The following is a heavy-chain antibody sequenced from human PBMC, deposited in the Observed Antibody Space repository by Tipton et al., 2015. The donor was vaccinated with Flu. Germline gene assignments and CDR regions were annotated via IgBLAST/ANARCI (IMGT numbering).Heavy chain of an antibody. V-gene: IGHV3-30*04. Sequence: SLRLSCAASGFTFSSYAMHWVRQAPGKGLEWVAVISDDGSNKYYADAVKGRFTISRDNSKNTLYLQMNSLRAEDTAVYYCARASYYYDSSGYDPADYWGQGTVVTVSA. CDR1: GFTFSSYA. CDR3: ARASYYYDSSGYDPADY. CDR2: ISDDGSNK. D-gene: IGHD3-22*01. J-gene: IGHJ4*02.